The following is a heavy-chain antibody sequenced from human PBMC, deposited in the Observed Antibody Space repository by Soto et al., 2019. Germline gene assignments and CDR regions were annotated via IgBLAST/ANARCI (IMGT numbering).Heavy chain of an antibody. CDR2: VHTSGIT. CDR1: GDSISSYF. J-gene: IGHJ5*02. D-gene: IGHD6-19*01. CDR3: AREKAVASKGWLDP. Sequence: SETLSLPCTVSGDSISSYFCSWIRQPAWKGLEWIGRVHTSGITTYNPSLKSRVTMSVDTSKSQFSLKLTSVTAADKAVYYCAREKAVASKGWLDPWGQGTLVTVYS. V-gene: IGHV4-4*07.